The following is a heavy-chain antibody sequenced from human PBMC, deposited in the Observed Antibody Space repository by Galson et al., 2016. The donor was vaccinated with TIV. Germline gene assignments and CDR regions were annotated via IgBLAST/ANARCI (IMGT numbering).Heavy chain of an antibody. CDR2: IYGDDRT. V-gene: IGHV3-53*01. CDR3: ARDEEGGNYYTSGSFHL. Sequence: SLRLSCAASGFTFSTYWMGWVRQAPGKGMEWVSVIYGDDRTYYADSVKGRFTISRDKTKNTLYLQMDSLRDEDTAVYFCARDEEGGNYYTSGSFHLWGRGTLVTVSS. D-gene: IGHD3-10*01. J-gene: IGHJ2*01. CDR1: GFTFSTYW.